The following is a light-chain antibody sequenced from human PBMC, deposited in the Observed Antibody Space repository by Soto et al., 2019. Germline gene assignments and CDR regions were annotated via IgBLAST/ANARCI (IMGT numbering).Light chain of an antibody. J-gene: IGKJ5*01. Sequence: DIQMTQSPSSLSASVGDRVTITCRASQSISTYLNWHQQKPGKAPKLLIYAASSLQSGVPSRFSGTGSGTDFTLTISSLQPEDFATYYCQQSYSTLLITFGQGTRLESK. CDR3: QQSYSTLLIT. CDR1: QSISTY. V-gene: IGKV1-39*01. CDR2: AAS.